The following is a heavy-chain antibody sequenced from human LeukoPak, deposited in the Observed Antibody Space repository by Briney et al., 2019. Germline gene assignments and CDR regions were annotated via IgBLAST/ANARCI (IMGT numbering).Heavy chain of an antibody. CDR3: VRRNGDFELDH. CDR1: GYKFTDYW. Sequence: GESLKISCEGSGYKFTDYWIGWVRQMPGKGLEWMGIIYPADSKAKYSPSFQGQVTISVDKSISTAYLQWSSLKASDTAMYRCVRRNGDFELDHWGQGTPVTVSS. V-gene: IGHV5-51*01. CDR2: IYPADSKA. D-gene: IGHD3-10*01. J-gene: IGHJ4*02.